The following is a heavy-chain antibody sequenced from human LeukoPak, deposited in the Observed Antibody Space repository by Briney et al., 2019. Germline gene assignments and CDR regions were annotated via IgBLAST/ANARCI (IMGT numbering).Heavy chain of an antibody. D-gene: IGHD3-10*01. J-gene: IGHJ4*02. Sequence: PSETLSLTCTVSGGSMSSYYWSWVRQPAGKGLEWIGRIYTSGSNNYNPSLKSRVTMSVDTSKNQFSLKLSSVTAADTAVYYCARALTRVTSDDYWGQGTLVTVSS. CDR2: IYTSGSN. CDR1: GGSMSSYY. CDR3: ARALTRVTSDDY. V-gene: IGHV4-4*07.